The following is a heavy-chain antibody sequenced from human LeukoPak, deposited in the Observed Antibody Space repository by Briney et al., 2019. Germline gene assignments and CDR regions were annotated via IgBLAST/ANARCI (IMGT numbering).Heavy chain of an antibody. CDR3: APAGYSSSWYQSYYFDY. V-gene: IGHV1-2*02. Sequence: GASVKVSCKASGYTFTDYYMHWVRQAPGQGREWMGWINPNSGGTNYAQKFQGRVTMTRDTSISTAYMDLSRPRSDDTAVYYCAPAGYSSSWYQSYYFDYWGQGTPVTVSS. D-gene: IGHD6-13*01. CDR1: GYTFTDYY. J-gene: IGHJ4*02. CDR2: INPNSGGT.